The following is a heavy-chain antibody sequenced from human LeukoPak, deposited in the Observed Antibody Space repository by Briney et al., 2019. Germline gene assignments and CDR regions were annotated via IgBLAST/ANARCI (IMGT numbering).Heavy chain of an antibody. J-gene: IGHJ6*04. CDR1: GGSFSGYY. Sequence: PSETLSLTCAVYGGSFSGYYLSWIRQPPGKGLEWIGEINHSGSTNYNPSLKSRVTISVDTSKNQFSLKLGSVTAADTAVYYCARNSAAAGYGMDVWGKGTTVTVSS. CDR3: ARNSAAAGYGMDV. D-gene: IGHD6-13*01. V-gene: IGHV4-34*01. CDR2: INHSGST.